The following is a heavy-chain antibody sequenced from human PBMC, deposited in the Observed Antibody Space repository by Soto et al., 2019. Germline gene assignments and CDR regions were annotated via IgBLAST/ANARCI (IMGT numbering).Heavy chain of an antibody. CDR2: MNPNSGNT. CDR3: ARVLLWFGELLSLGAVDY. V-gene: IGHV1-8*01. Sequence: QVQLVQSGAEVKKPGASVKVSCKASGYTFTSYDINWVRQATGQGLEWMGWMNPNSGNTGYAQKFQGRVTMTRNTSISTAYMELISLRSEDPAVYYCARVLLWFGELLSLGAVDYWGQGTLVTVSS. CDR1: GYTFTSYD. J-gene: IGHJ4*02. D-gene: IGHD3-10*01.